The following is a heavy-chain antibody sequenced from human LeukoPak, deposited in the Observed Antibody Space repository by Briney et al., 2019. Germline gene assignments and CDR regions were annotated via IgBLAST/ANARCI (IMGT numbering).Heavy chain of an antibody. CDR1: GFTVSSHY. CDR3: TREGDYYDRSGYYYGAY. Sequence: GRSLRLSCAASGFTVSSHYMSWVSQAPGKGLEWVSVIYSGGSTYYADSVKGRFTISRENSKNTLYLQMSSLRAEDTAVYYCTREGDYYDRSGYYYGAYWGQGTLVTVSS. CDR2: IYSGGST. J-gene: IGHJ4*02. D-gene: IGHD3-22*01. V-gene: IGHV3-53*01.